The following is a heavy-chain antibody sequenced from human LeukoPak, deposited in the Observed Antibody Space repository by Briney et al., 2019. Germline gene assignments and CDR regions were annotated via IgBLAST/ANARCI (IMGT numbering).Heavy chain of an antibody. D-gene: IGHD4-17*01. V-gene: IGHV4-61*02. CDR3: ARANDYGDYGDAFDI. Sequence: SETLSLTCTVSGTSISSGDYYWNWIRQPAGKGLEWIGRIYSSGSTNYNPSLRRRVTISSDTSKNQFSLQLNSVTAADTAVYYCARANDYGDYGDAFDIWGQGTMVTVSS. J-gene: IGHJ3*02. CDR1: GTSISSGDYY. CDR2: IYSSGST.